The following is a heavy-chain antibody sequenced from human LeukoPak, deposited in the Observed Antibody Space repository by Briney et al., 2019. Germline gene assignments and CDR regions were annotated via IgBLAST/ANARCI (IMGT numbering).Heavy chain of an antibody. D-gene: IGHD5-18*01. Sequence: GGTLRLSCAASGFAFTSLGMSWVRQAPGKGLEWVSTISGSGGSTYYADSVKGRFTISRDNSKNTLYLQMNTLRAEDTAVYYCAKASRFGYSYGPREYFYYMDIWGKGTTVTISS. V-gene: IGHV3-23*01. CDR2: ISGSGGST. CDR3: AKASRFGYSYGPREYFYYMDI. J-gene: IGHJ6*03. CDR1: GFAFTSLG.